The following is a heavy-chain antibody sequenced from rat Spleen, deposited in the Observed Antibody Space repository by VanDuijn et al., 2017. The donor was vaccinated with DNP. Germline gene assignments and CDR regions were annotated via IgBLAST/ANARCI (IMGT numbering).Heavy chain of an antibody. CDR1: GFTFSDYY. CDR2: ISYDGGST. V-gene: IGHV5-22*01. J-gene: IGHJ2*01. Sequence: EVQLVESGGGLVQPGRSLKLSCAASGFTFSDYYMAWVRQAPTKGLEWVAYISYDGGSTYYGDSVKGRFTISRDNAKSTLYLQMNSLRSEDMATYYCARGWIADYWGQGVMVTVSS. CDR3: ARGWIADY. D-gene: IGHD1-2*01.